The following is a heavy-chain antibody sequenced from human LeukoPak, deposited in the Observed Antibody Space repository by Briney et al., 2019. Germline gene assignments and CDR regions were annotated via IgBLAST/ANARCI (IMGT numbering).Heavy chain of an antibody. CDR3: ARDLQYSSSWYGGY. CDR2: IIPILGIA. V-gene: IGHV1-69*04. D-gene: IGHD6-13*01. Sequence: SVKVSCKASGGTFSSYAISWVRQAPGQGLEWMGRIIPILGIANYAQKFQGRVTITADKSTSTAYMELSSLRSEDTAVYYCARDLQYSSSWYGGYWGQGTLVTVSS. J-gene: IGHJ4*02. CDR1: GGTFSSYA.